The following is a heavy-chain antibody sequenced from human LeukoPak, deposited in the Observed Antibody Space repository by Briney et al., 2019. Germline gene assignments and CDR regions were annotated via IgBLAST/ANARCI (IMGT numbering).Heavy chain of an antibody. CDR2: INQSGRT. CDR3: ANEYDGNGYYGY. CDR1: GGSISSSSYY. D-gene: IGHD3-22*01. J-gene: IGHJ4*02. V-gene: IGHV4-39*07. Sequence: SETLSLTCTVSGGSISSSSYYWGWIRQPPGKGLEWIGEINQSGRTNYNPSLKSRVTMSLDTSKNQFSLKLSSVTAADTAVYYCANEYDGNGYYGYWGQGTLVTVSS.